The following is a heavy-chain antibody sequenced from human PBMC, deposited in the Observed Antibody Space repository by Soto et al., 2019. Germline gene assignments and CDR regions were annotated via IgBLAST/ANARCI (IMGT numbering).Heavy chain of an antibody. CDR3: AGGRKSGSPGEDYYYGMDV. D-gene: IGHD1-26*01. CDR2: IGAYNGNT. V-gene: IGHV1-18*01. CDR1: GYTFTSYG. J-gene: IGHJ6*02. Sequence: QVQLVQSGAEVKKPGASVKVSCKASGYTFTSYGISWVRQAPGQGLEWMGWIGAYNGNTNYAQKLQGRVTMTTDTSTSTAYMELRSLRSDDTAVYYCAGGRKSGSPGEDYYYGMDVWGQGTTVTVSS.